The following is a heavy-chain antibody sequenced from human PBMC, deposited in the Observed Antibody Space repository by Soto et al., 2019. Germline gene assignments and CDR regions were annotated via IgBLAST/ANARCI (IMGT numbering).Heavy chain of an antibody. Sequence: QVQLVQSGAEVKKPGASVKVSCKASGYTFTGYYMHWVRQAPGQGLEWMGWINPNSGGTNYAQKFQGSVTMTRDTSISTAYMELSRLRSDDTAVYYCARDVGYDSSGYHDAFDIWGQGTMVTVSS. D-gene: IGHD3-22*01. CDR1: GYTFTGYY. CDR3: ARDVGYDSSGYHDAFDI. J-gene: IGHJ3*02. V-gene: IGHV1-2*04. CDR2: INPNSGGT.